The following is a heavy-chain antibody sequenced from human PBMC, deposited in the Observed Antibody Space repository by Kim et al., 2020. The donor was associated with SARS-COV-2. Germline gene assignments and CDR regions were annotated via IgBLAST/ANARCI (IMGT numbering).Heavy chain of an antibody. D-gene: IGHD6-25*01. Sequence: GGSLRLSCAASGFTFRDYWMHWVRQVPGKGLVWVSRINTDGSGTTYTDSVKGRFTICRDNARNTIHLQMNSLSAEDTAVSYCVRETEAGNWLDSWGQG. J-gene: IGHJ5*02. CDR1: GFTFRDYW. V-gene: IGHV3-74*03. CDR2: INTDGSGT. CDR3: VRETEAGNWLDS.